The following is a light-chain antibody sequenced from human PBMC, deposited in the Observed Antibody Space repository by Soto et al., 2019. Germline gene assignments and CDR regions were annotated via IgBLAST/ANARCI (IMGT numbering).Light chain of an antibody. CDR1: QAINTY. CDR2: AAS. V-gene: IGKV1-9*01. Sequence: IQVIQSPSFLSASVGDRVTITCRASQAINTYLTWYQQKPGKAPQALIYAASTLQSGVPPRFSGSGYGTDFTLTISSLQPEDFATYYCQQLHSYPLTFGGGTKVEI. J-gene: IGKJ4*01. CDR3: QQLHSYPLT.